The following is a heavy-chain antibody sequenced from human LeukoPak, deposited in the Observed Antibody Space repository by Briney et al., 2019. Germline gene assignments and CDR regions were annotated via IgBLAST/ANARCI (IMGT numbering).Heavy chain of an antibody. V-gene: IGHV1-2*02. D-gene: IGHD5-18*01. CDR2: INPNGGGA. CDR1: GYTFTGYY. J-gene: IGHJ4*02. CDR3: ARGVDKAMVRVYYFDY. Sequence: GASVTVTFKSSGYTFTGYYMHWVRQAPGQGLEWMGWINPNGGGAKLSHKVQGRVTITRARSISTAYMELSRLRSDDTAVYYGARGVDKAMVRVYYFDYWGQGTLVTVSS.